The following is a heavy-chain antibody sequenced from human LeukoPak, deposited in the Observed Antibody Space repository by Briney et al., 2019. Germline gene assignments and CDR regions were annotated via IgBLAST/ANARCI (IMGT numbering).Heavy chain of an antibody. V-gene: IGHV1-8*01. Sequence: GASVKVSCKASGYTFTSYDINWVRQATGQGLEWMGWMNPDRGNTGYAQKFQGRATMTRNTSISTAYMELSSLRSEDTAVYYCARGGSGYSYGSGGNWFDPWGQGTLVTVSS. CDR3: ARGGSGYSYGSGGNWFDP. D-gene: IGHD5-18*01. CDR2: MNPDRGNT. CDR1: GYTFTSYD. J-gene: IGHJ5*02.